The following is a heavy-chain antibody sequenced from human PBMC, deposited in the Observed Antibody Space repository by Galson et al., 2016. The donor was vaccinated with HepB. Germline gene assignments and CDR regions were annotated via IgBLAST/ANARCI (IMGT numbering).Heavy chain of an antibody. CDR3: TRGERWLQLIDC. CDR1: GFAVSDNY. CDR2: ISFNGNT. D-gene: IGHD5-24*01. J-gene: IGHJ4*02. Sequence: SLRLSCAVSGFAVSDNYMIWVRQAPGKGLDWVSFISFNGNTFYADSVRGRFTISRDNSKNMLFLQTNSLRAEDTAMYYCTRGERWLQLIDCWGQGTLVTVSS. V-gene: IGHV3-53*01.